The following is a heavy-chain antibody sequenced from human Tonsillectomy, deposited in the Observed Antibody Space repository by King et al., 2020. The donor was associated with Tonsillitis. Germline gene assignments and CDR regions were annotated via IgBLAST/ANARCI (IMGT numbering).Heavy chain of an antibody. CDR2: ISYDGSNK. CDR3: AGEQWLVPSPFDY. V-gene: IGHV3-30*01. Sequence: VQLVESGGGVVQPGRSLRLSCAASGFTFSSYAMHWVRQAPGKGLEWVAVISYDGSNKYYADSVKGRFTISRDNSKNTLYLQRNSLRTEDTAVCFWAGEQWLVPSPFDYWGQGTLVTVSS. CDR1: GFTFSSYA. D-gene: IGHD6-19*01. J-gene: IGHJ4*02.